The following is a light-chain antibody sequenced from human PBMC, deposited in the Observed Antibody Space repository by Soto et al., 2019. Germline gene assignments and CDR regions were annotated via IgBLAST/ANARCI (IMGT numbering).Light chain of an antibody. CDR2: DND. V-gene: IGLV1-51*01. J-gene: IGLJ3*02. Sequence: QSVLTQPPSMSAAPGQKVIISCSGRRSKIGNYHVSWYQQFPGTAPKLLIYDNDKRPSGIPDRFSGSKSGSSATLGITGLQTGDEADYHCGTWDGSLGAVVFGGGTKLTVL. CDR3: GTWDGSLGAVV. CDR1: RSKIGNYH.